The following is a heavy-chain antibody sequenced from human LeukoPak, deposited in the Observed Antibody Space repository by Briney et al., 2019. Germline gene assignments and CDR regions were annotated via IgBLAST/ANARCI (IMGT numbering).Heavy chain of an antibody. CDR1: GYTFTGYY. CDR2: INPNSGGT. V-gene: IGHV1-2*02. D-gene: IGHD3-3*01. CDR3: ARSYYDFWSGYFDY. Sequence: AASVKVSCKASGYTFTGYYMHWVRQAPGQGLEWMGWINPNSGGTNYAQKFQGRVTMTRDTSISTAYMELSRLRSDDTAVYYCARSYYDFWSGYFDYGGQGTLVTVSS. J-gene: IGHJ4*02.